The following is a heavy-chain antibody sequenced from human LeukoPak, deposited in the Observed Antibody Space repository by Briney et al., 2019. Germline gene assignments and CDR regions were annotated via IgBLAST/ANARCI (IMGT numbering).Heavy chain of an antibody. J-gene: IGHJ6*03. D-gene: IGHD2-15*01. CDR2: IRYDGSNK. Sequence: GGSLRLSCAASGFTFSTYGMHWVRQAPGKGLEWVAFIRYDGSNKYYADSVKGRFTISRDNSKNTLCLQMSSLRADDTAVYYCAKGPKGYCSGGSCYYSYHYMDVWGKGTTVTISS. CDR1: GFTFSTYG. CDR3: AKGPKGYCSGGSCYYSYHYMDV. V-gene: IGHV3-30*02.